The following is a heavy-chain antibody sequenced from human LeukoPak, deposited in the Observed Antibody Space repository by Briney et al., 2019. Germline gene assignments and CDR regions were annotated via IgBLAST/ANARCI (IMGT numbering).Heavy chain of an antibody. Sequence: EASVKVSCKASGYTFITYGITWLRQAPGQGLEWMGWISAYNGNTNYAQKLQDRVTMTTDTSTSTAYMESRSLRSDDTALYYCARGGYDSSTEAFDIWGQGTMVTVSS. CDR1: GYTFITYG. CDR3: ARGGYDSSTEAFDI. CDR2: ISAYNGNT. V-gene: IGHV1-18*01. J-gene: IGHJ3*02. D-gene: IGHD3-22*01.